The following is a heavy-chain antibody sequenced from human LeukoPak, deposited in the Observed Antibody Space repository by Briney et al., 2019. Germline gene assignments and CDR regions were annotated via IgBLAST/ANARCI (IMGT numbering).Heavy chain of an antibody. CDR2: IYPGDSDS. Sequence: GESLKISCKGSGYSFPTYWIGWVRQMPGKGLEWMGIIYPGDSDSRYSPSFQGQVTMSADKSISTAYLQWSSLKASDTAMYYCASLRSYSDAFDIWGQGTMATLSS. CDR3: ASLRSYSDAFDI. CDR1: GYSFPTYW. D-gene: IGHD2-21*01. J-gene: IGHJ3*02. V-gene: IGHV5-51*01.